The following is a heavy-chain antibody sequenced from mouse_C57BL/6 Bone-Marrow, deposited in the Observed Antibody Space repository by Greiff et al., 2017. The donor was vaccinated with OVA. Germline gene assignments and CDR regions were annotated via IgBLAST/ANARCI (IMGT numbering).Heavy chain of an antibody. V-gene: IGHV1-54*01. Sequence: VQLQESGAELVRPGTSVKVSCKASGYSFTNYLMEWVKQRPGQGLEWIGVINPGSGGTNYNEKFKGKATLTADKSSSTAYMQLSSLTSEDSAVYFCARNGFYAMDYWGQGTSVTVSS. CDR3: ARNGFYAMDY. CDR2: INPGSGGT. CDR1: GYSFTNYL. J-gene: IGHJ4*01. D-gene: IGHD2-2*01.